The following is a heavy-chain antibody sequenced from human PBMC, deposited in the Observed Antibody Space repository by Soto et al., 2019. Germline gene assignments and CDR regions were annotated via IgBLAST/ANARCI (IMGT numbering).Heavy chain of an antibody. D-gene: IGHD2-15*01. V-gene: IGHV3-21*01. CDR2: ISSSSSYI. CDR3: ARGNGVVVVAATTYYYYYYMDV. J-gene: IGHJ6*03. CDR1: GFTFSSYS. Sequence: GGSLRLSCAASGFTFSSYSMNWVRQAPGKGLEWVSSISSSSSYIYYADSVKGRFTISRDNAKNSLYLQMNSLRAEDTAVYYCARGNGVVVVAATTYYYYYYMDVWGKGTTVTV.